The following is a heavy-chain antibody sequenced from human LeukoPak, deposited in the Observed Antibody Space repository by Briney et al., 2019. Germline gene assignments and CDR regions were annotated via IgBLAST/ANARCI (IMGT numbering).Heavy chain of an antibody. D-gene: IGHD1-14*01. Sequence: GGSLRLSCAASGFTFSSYAMNWVRQAPGKGLEWVSAISGSTYYADSVEGRFTISRDNSRNTLYLQMNSLRAEDTALYYCAKENHENAFDIWGQGTMVTVSS. CDR2: ISGST. V-gene: IGHV3-23*01. J-gene: IGHJ3*02. CDR3: AKENHENAFDI. CDR1: GFTFSSYA.